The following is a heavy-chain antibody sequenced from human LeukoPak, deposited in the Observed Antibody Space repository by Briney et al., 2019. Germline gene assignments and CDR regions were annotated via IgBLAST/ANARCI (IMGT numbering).Heavy chain of an antibody. J-gene: IGHJ6*03. CDR1: GFTFSNAW. D-gene: IGHD3-9*01. Sequence: GGSLRLSCAASGFTFSNAWMSWVRQAPGKGLEWVGRIKSKTDGGTTDYAAPVKGRFTISRDDSKNTLYLQMNSLKTEDTAVYYCTTVDFDWLRHRYYMDVWGKGTTVTISS. CDR2: IKSKTDGGTT. CDR3: TTVDFDWLRHRYYMDV. V-gene: IGHV3-15*01.